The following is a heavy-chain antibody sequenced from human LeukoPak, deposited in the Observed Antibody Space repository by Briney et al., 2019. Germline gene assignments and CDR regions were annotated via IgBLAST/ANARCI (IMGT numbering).Heavy chain of an antibody. D-gene: IGHD5-18*01. CDR2: VSTYNGNT. CDR3: ARDVDTATDQINDY. V-gene: IGHV1-18*04. Sequence: ASVKVSCKASGYTFTSHGISWVRQAPGQGLEWMGWVSTYNGNTNYVPKYQGRVTMTPDTSTSTAYMELRSLRSDDTAVYYCARDVDTATDQINDYWGQGTLVTVSS. J-gene: IGHJ4*02. CDR1: GYTFTSHG.